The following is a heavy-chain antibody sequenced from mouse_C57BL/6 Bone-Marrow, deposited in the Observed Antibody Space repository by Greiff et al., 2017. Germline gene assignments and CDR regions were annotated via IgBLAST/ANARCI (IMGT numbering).Heavy chain of an antibody. CDR3: ARQDGYPYYFDY. Sequence: EVHLVESGGGLVKPGGSLKLSCAASGFTFSDYGMHWVRQAPEKGLEWVAYISSGSSTIYYADTVKGRFPISGDNAKNTLFLQMTSLRSEDTAMYYCARQDGYPYYFDYWGQGTTLTVSS. J-gene: IGHJ2*01. D-gene: IGHD2-3*01. CDR2: ISSGSSTI. CDR1: GFTFSDYG. V-gene: IGHV5-17*01.